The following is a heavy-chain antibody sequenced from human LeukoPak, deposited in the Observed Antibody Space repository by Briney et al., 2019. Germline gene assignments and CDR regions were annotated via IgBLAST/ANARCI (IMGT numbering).Heavy chain of an antibody. CDR3: ARGGHYYASGSYLAY. Sequence: SETLSLTCTVSGGSISSDNWSWIRQPPGKGLEYIGCIYHSGSTNYNPSLNSRVTISIDTSKNHFSLKLNSVTAADTAAYFCARGGHYYASGSYLAYWGQGTLVTVSS. CDR1: GGSISSDN. J-gene: IGHJ4*02. CDR2: IYHSGST. V-gene: IGHV4-59*01. D-gene: IGHD3-10*01.